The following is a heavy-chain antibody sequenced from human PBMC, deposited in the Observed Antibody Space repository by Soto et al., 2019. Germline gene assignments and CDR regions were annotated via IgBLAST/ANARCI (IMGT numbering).Heavy chain of an antibody. Sequence: QIHLVQSGPEVKKPGTSVRVSCKTSGFDFTNSAVQWVRQARGQRLECMGWIVVGSGNTNYAQTFQERVTFTRDMTTSTAYMELSSLRSEDTAVYYCAARYYGGDYYAYWGQGTLVTVSS. CDR1: GFDFTNSA. J-gene: IGHJ4*02. CDR2: IVVGSGNT. D-gene: IGHD2-21*01. V-gene: IGHV1-58*01. CDR3: AARYYGGDYYAY.